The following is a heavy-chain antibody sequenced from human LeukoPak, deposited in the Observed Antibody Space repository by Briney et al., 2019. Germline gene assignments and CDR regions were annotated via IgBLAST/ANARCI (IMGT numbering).Heavy chain of an antibody. J-gene: IGHJ4*02. Sequence: SETLSLTCTVSGGSISSSSYYWGWIRQPPGKGLEWIGSIYYSGSTNYNPSLKSRVTISVDTSKNQFSLKLSSVTAADTAVYYCARHEASRARLDYWGQGTLVTVSS. V-gene: IGHV4-39*01. CDR1: GGSISSSSYY. CDR2: IYYSGST. CDR3: ARHEASRARLDY.